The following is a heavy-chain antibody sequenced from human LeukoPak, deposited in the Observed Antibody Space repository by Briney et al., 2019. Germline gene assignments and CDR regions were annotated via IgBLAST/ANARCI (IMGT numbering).Heavy chain of an antibody. V-gene: IGHV1-3*01. Sequence: ASVKVSCKASGYTFTGYYMHWVRQAPGQGLEWMGWINAGDGNTKYSQKFQGRVTITRDTSASTAYMELSSLRSEDTAVYYCSRGGELTWIDYWGQGTLVTVSS. CDR2: INAGDGNT. D-gene: IGHD3-16*01. J-gene: IGHJ4*02. CDR3: SRGGELTWIDY. CDR1: GYTFTGYY.